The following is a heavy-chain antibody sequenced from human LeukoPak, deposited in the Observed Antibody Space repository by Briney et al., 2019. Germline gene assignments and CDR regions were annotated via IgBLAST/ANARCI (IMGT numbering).Heavy chain of an antibody. V-gene: IGHV4-59*08. D-gene: IGHD6-13*01. CDR1: GGSINSYY. CDR2: IYFSGST. J-gene: IGHJ4*02. Sequence: PSETLSLTCAVSGGSINSYYWSWIRQPSGKGLEWIGYIYFSGSTKYNPSLKSRVTISVDTSKNQFSLKLNSVTAADTAVYYCARHPGSNWYADRWGQGTLVTVSS. CDR3: ARHPGSNWYADR.